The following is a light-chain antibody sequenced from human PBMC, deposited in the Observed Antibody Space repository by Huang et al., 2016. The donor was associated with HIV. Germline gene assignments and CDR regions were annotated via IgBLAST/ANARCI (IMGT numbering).Light chain of an antibody. CDR3: QQLHDYPDT. V-gene: IGKV1D-13*01. Sequence: AVQLTQFPSSLSASVWDRVIITCRASQDISTSLAWYQHKPGKAPKLLISDTSNLQSGSSSRFSGDSVGTYFAHCISSRQPEDVATYYCQQLHDYPDTCGPGTRLDI. J-gene: IGKJ5*01. CDR1: QDISTS. CDR2: DTS.